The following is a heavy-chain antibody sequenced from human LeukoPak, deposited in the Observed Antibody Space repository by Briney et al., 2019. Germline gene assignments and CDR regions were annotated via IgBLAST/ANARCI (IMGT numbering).Heavy chain of an antibody. CDR2: IIPIFGTA. J-gene: IGHJ4*02. CDR3: AIGAIFGVVRYYFDY. V-gene: IGHV1-69*13. Sequence: ASVKVSCKASGGTFSSYAISWVRQAPGQGLEWMGGIIPIFGTANYAQKFQGRVTITADESTSTAYMELSSLRSEDTAVYYCAIGAIFGVVRYYFDYWGQGTLVTVSS. D-gene: IGHD3-3*01. CDR1: GGTFSSYA.